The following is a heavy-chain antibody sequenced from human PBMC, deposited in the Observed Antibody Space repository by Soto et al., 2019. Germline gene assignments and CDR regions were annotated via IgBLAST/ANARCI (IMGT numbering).Heavy chain of an antibody. CDR3: ARILTWTEYYYYGMDV. Sequence: GGSLRLSCAASGFTFSSYSMNWVRQAPGKGLEWVSSISSSSSYIYYADSVKGRFTISRDNAKNSLYLQMNSLRAEDTAVYYCARILTWTEYYYYGMDVWGQGTTVTVSS. D-gene: IGHD5-18*01. CDR2: ISSSSSYI. V-gene: IGHV3-21*01. J-gene: IGHJ6*02. CDR1: GFTFSSYS.